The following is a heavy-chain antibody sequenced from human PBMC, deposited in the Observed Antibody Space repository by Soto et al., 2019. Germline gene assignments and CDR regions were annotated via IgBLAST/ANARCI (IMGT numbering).Heavy chain of an antibody. V-gene: IGHV3-11*06. CDR1: GFTFSDYY. CDR3: ARDSVVLRYFDWPHRRDY. D-gene: IGHD3-9*01. J-gene: IGHJ4*02. CDR2: ISSSSSYT. Sequence: PGGSLRLSCAASGFTFSDYYMSWIRQAPGKGLEWVSYISSSSSYTNYADSVKGRFTISRDNAKNSLYLQMNSLRAEDTAVYYCARDSVVLRYFDWPHRRDYWGQGTLVTVSS.